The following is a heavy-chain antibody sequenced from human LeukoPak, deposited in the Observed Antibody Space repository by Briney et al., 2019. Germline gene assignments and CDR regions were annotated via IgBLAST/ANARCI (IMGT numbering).Heavy chain of an antibody. V-gene: IGHV1-8*01. CDR1: GYTFTSYD. CDR2: MNPNSGNT. J-gene: IGHJ4*02. CDR3: ARGCRPYYYGSGSYSD. D-gene: IGHD3-10*01. Sequence: ASVMVSCKASGYTFTSYDINWVRQATGQGLEWMGWMNPNSGNTGYAQKFQGRVTMTRNTSISTAYMELSSLRSEDTAVYYCARGCRPYYYGSGSYSDWGQGTLVTVSS.